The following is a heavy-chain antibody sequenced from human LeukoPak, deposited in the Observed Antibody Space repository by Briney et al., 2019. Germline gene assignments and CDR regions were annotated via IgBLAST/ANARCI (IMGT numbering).Heavy chain of an antibody. Sequence: SETLSLTCAVYGGSLSGYYWSWIRQPPGKGLEWIGEINHSGSTNYNPSLKSRVTISVDTSKNQFSLKLNSVTAADTAFYYCARRGSIFEDSEWRTAFDIWGQGTMVIVSS. CDR3: ARRGSIFEDSEWRTAFDI. V-gene: IGHV4-34*01. CDR1: GGSLSGYY. CDR2: INHSGST. J-gene: IGHJ3*02. D-gene: IGHD3-9*01.